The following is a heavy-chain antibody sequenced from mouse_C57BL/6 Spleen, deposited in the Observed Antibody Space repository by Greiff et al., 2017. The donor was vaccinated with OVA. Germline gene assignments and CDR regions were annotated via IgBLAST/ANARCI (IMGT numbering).Heavy chain of an antibody. Sequence: QVQLKESGAELVKPGASVKISCKASGYAFSSYWMNWVKQRPGKGLEWIGQIYPGDGDTNYNGKFKGKATLTADKSSSTAYRQLSSLTSEDSAVYFCARRGARYYCDYWGQGTTLTVSS. CDR2: IYPGDGDT. CDR1: GYAFSSYW. CDR3: ARRGARYYCDY. V-gene: IGHV1-80*01. J-gene: IGHJ2*01.